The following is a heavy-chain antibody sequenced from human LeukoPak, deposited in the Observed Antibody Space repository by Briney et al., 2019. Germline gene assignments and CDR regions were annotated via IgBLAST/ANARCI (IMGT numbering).Heavy chain of an antibody. V-gene: IGHV4-39*02. D-gene: IGHD1-26*01. CDR3: ARLFTRTWEYRYGMDV. J-gene: IGHJ6*02. CDR1: GGSIRTDGSY. CDR2: IYIDGIT. Sequence: SETLSLTCTVSGGSIRTDGSYWAWIRQPPGKGLEWIGSIYIDGITHYNSSLQSRVTLSIDTSKNHFSLRLTSVTAADTAVFYCARLFTRTWEYRYGMDVWGQGTAVTVSS.